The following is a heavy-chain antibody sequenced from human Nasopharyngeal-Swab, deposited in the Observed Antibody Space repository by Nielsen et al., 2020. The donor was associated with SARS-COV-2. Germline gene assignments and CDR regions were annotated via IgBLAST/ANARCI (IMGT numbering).Heavy chain of an antibody. Sequence: GSLRLSCAASGFTFSSYGMHWVRQAPGKGLEWVAVISYDGSNKYYADSVKGRFTISRDNSKNTLYLQMNSLRAEDTAVYYCARDRVPYSSGSAFDYWGQGTLVTVSS. CDR1: GFTFSSYG. V-gene: IGHV3-30*03. CDR2: ISYDGSNK. D-gene: IGHD6-19*01. J-gene: IGHJ4*02. CDR3: ARDRVPYSSGSAFDY.